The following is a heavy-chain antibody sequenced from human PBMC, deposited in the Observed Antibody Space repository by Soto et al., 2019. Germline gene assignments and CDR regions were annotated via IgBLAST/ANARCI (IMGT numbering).Heavy chain of an antibody. V-gene: IGHV1-8*01. J-gene: IGHJ4*02. D-gene: IGHD2-15*01. CDR3: ARQKVDASDY. Sequence: QVQLVQSGAELKKPGPSVKVSSKASGSTFTSKVTNWGRQATGQGLEWMGWMNPNSGNTGYAQKFQGRVTMTRNTSISTAYMELSSLRSEDTAVYYCARQKVDASDYWGQGTLVTVSS. CDR1: GSTFTSKV. CDR2: MNPNSGNT.